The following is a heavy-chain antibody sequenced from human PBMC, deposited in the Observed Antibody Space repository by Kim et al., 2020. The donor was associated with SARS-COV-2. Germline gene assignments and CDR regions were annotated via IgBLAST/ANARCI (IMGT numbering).Heavy chain of an antibody. CDR1: GGSFSGYY. Sequence: SETLSLTCAVYGGSFSGYYWSWIRQPPGKGLEWIGEINHSGSTNYNPSLKSRVTISVDTSKNQFSLKVSSVTAADTAVYYCARGEVATYAFDIWGQGTMVTVSS. J-gene: IGHJ3*02. D-gene: IGHD5-12*01. CDR3: ARGEVATYAFDI. V-gene: IGHV4-34*01. CDR2: INHSGST.